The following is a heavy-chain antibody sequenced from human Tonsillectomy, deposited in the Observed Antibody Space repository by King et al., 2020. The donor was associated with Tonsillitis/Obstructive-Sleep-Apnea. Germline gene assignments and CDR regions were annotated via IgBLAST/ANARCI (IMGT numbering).Heavy chain of an antibody. J-gene: IGHJ4*02. Sequence: VQLVESRGGLVQPGRSLRLSCAASGFTFDDYAMHWVRQAPGKGLEWVSGISWNSGSIGYAGSVKGRFTISRDNAKNSLYLQMNSLRAEDTAFYYCVKERGRSSSGPARSFDYWGQGTLVTVSS. CDR2: ISWNSGSI. D-gene: IGHD2-2*01. CDR1: GFTFDDYA. CDR3: VKERGRSSSGPARSFDY. V-gene: IGHV3-9*01.